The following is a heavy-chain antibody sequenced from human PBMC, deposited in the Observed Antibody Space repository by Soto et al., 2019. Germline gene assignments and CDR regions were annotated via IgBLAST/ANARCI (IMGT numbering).Heavy chain of an antibody. J-gene: IGHJ6*02. V-gene: IGHV1-69*13. CDR3: ARVLRSRYYYYGMDV. Sequence: SVKVSCQASGGTSSSYAISWVRQAPGQGLEWMGGIIPIFGTANYAQKFQGRVTITADESTSTAYMELSSLRSEDTAVYYCARVLRSRYYYYGMDVWGQGTTVTVSS. CDR2: IIPIFGTA. CDR1: GGTSSSYA. D-gene: IGHD3-3*01.